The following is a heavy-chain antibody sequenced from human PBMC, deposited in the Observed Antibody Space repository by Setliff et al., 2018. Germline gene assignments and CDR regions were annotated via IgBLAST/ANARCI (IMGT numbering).Heavy chain of an antibody. CDR1: GYRFTTYW. J-gene: IGHJ3*02. CDR2: VFSGDSDT. Sequence: GEALKISCKGSGYRFTTYWIGWVRQMPGKGLEWMGIVFSGDSDTRYSPSFQGQVTMSADKSINTAYLQWSSLKASDTAMYYCARLGAPASHDAFDIWGQGTMVTVSS. CDR3: ARLGAPASHDAFDI. V-gene: IGHV5-51*01. D-gene: IGHD6-25*01.